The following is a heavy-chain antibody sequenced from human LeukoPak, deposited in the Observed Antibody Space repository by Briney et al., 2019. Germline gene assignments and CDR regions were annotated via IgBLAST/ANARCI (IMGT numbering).Heavy chain of an antibody. CDR1: GYTFTSYG. D-gene: IGHD3-10*01. CDR2: INPNSGGT. CDR3: ARTMVRGVISFNY. V-gene: IGHV1-2*02. J-gene: IGHJ4*02. Sequence: ASVKVSCKASGYTFTSYGISWVRQAPGQGLEWMGWINPNSGGTNYAQKFQGRVTMTRDTSISTAYMELSRLRSDDTAVYYCARTMVRGVISFNYWGQGTLVTVSS.